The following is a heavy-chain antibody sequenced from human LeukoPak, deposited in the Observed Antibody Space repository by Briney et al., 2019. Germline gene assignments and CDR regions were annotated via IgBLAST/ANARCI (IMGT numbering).Heavy chain of an antibody. J-gene: IGHJ3*02. Sequence: GGSLRLSCAVSGFTLSDYGIHWVRQAPGKGLEWVTIISSDGSIKYADSVKGRFTVSRDSSKNTVYLQMNSLRAEDTAVYYCARDILPSGNRAFDIWGQGTMVTVSS. D-gene: IGHD1/OR15-1a*01. V-gene: IGHV3-33*01. CDR2: ISSDGSIK. CDR3: ARDILPSGNRAFDI. CDR1: GFTLSDYG.